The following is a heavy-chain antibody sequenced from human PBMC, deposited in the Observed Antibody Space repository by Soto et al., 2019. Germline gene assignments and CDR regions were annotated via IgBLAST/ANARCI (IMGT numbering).Heavy chain of an antibody. D-gene: IGHD1-20*01. CDR1: GDSVSSNSAA. CDR2: TYYRSKWYN. J-gene: IGHJ6*02. Sequence: SQTLSLTCAISGDSVSSNSAAWNWIRQSPSRGLEWLGRTYYRSKWYNDYAVSVKSRITINPDTSKNQFSLQLNSVTPEDTAVYYCARDLTGTTGNYYYYGMDVWGQGTTDTVYS. CDR3: ARDLTGTTGNYYYYGMDV. V-gene: IGHV6-1*01.